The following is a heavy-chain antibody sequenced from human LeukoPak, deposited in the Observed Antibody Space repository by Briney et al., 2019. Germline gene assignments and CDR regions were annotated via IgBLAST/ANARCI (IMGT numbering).Heavy chain of an antibody. CDR2: IRSKAYGGTT. D-gene: IGHD4-17*01. CDR3: TRGDDYVGWFDP. Sequence: GGSLRLPCTASGFTFGDYAMSWVRQAPGKGLEWVGFIRSKAYGGTTEYAASVKGRFTISRDDSKSIAYLQMNSLKTEDTAVYYCTRGDDYVGWFDPWGQGTLVTVSS. CDR1: GFTFGDYA. V-gene: IGHV3-49*04. J-gene: IGHJ5*02.